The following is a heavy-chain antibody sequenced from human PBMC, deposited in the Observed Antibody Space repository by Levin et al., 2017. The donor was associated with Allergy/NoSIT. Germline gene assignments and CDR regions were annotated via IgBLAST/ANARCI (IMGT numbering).Heavy chain of an antibody. CDR3: AKAYYYDSSGYFDY. CDR2: ISYDGSNK. CDR1: GFTFSSYG. V-gene: IGHV3-30*18. J-gene: IGHJ4*02. D-gene: IGHD3-22*01. Sequence: GGSLRLSCAASGFTFSSYGMHWVRQAPGKGLEWVAVISYDGSNKYYADSVKGRFTISRDNSKNTLYLQMNSLRAEDTAVYYCAKAYYYDSSGYFDYWGQGTLVTVSS.